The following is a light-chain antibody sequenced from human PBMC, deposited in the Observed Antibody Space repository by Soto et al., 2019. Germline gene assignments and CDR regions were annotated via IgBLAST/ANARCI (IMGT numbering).Light chain of an antibody. CDR3: QQCGNWPLT. CDR1: QGISDY. V-gene: IGKV3-11*01. J-gene: IGKJ4*01. Sequence: EIVMTQSPATLSVSPGERATLSCRASQGISDYLAWYQQKPGQAPRLLIYEASKRATGIPARFSGSGSGTDFTLTISSLEPEDFAVYYCQQCGNWPLTFGGGTKVDIK. CDR2: EAS.